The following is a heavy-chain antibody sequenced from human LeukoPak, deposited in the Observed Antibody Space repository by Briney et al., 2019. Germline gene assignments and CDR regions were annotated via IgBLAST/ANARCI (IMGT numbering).Heavy chain of an antibody. CDR1: GGSFSGYY. J-gene: IGHJ2*01. D-gene: IGHD3-22*01. CDR3: ARLRQWFPYRYWYFDL. CDR2: INHSGST. Sequence: SETLSLTCAVYGGSFSGYYWSWIRQPPGKGLEWIGEINHSGSTNYNPSLKSRVTISVDTSKNQFSLKLSSVTAADMAVYYCARLRQWFPYRYWYFDLWGRGTLVTVSS. V-gene: IGHV4-34*01.